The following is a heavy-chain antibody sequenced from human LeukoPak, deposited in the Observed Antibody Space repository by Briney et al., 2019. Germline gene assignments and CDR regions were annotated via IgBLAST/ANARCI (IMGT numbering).Heavy chain of an antibody. CDR2: MSYSGST. CDR3: ARFYTTSQSGSGYMDV. Sequence: PSETLSLTCTVSGGSISSSSYYWGWIRQPPGKRLEWIGSMSYSGSTYYNPSLKSRVTIAVDTSKTQFSLKLSSVTAADTAVYYCARFYTTSQSGSGYMDVWGKGTTVTVSS. J-gene: IGHJ6*03. D-gene: IGHD3-10*01. V-gene: IGHV4-39*01. CDR1: GGSISSSSYY.